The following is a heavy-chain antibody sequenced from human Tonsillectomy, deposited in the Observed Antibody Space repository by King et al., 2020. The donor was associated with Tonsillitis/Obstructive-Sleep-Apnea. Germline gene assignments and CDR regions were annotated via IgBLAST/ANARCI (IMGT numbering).Heavy chain of an antibody. Sequence: ITLQESGPTLVKPTQTLTLTCTFSGFSLSTSGVGVGWIRQPPGKALEWLVLIYWDDDKRYSPSLKRRLTITKDTSKNQVVLTMTNMDPVDTATYYCAHSGPLIAAAVRVFDNWGQGTLVTVSS. J-gene: IGHJ4*02. V-gene: IGHV2-5*02. CDR1: GFSLSTSGVG. D-gene: IGHD6-13*01. CDR3: AHSGPLIAAAVRVFDN. CDR2: IYWDDDK.